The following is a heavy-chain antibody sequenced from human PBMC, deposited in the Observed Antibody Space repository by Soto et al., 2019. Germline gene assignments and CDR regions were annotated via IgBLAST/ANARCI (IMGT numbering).Heavy chain of an antibody. CDR3: ASWVIAQGGTGYFRH. CDR2: ISANGGRA. CDR1: GFTFASHA. J-gene: IGHJ1*01. Sequence: EAQLLESGGDLIQPGGSLTLSCAASGFTFASHAMSWVRQAPGKGLEWVSGISANGGRANYADSVKGRFSLSRDNSKNTMFLQMDSLTAEDTAIYYCASWVIAQGGTGYFRHWGQGTLVTVSS. V-gene: IGHV3-23*01. D-gene: IGHD6-13*01.